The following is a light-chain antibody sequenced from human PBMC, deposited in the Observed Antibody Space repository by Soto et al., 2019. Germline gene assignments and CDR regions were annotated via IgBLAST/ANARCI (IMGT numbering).Light chain of an antibody. CDR3: QQFYRTLRT. Sequence: DIVMTQSPDSLAVSLGERATINCKSSQSVLYSSNNKNCVAWYQQKPGQPPKLLIYWASTRASGVPDRFSGSGSGTDFTLTINSLQAEDVAVYYCQQFYRTLRTFGQGTKLEIK. CDR2: WAS. J-gene: IGKJ2*01. CDR1: QSVLYSSNNKNC. V-gene: IGKV4-1*01.